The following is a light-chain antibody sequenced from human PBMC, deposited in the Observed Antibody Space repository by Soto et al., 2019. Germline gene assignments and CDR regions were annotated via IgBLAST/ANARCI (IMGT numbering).Light chain of an antibody. CDR2: AAS. Sequence: DIQMTQSPSSLSASVGDRVTITCRASQAISNYLAWYQQRPGKVPKLLIYAASTLQSGVPSRFRGSGSATDFTHTNSSQQPKDVANYYSQKYNSAPWTYGKGTKVKIK. J-gene: IGKJ1*01. V-gene: IGKV1-27*01. CDR3: QKYNSAPWT. CDR1: QAISNY.